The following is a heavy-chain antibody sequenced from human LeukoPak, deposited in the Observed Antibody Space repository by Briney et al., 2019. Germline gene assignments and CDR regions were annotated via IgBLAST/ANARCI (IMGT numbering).Heavy chain of an antibody. V-gene: IGHV1-8*03. CDR3: ARLYSSGWSYYMDV. J-gene: IGHJ6*03. Sequence: ASVKVSCKASGYTSTSYDINWVRQATGQGLEWMGWMNPNSGNTGYARKFQGRVTITRNTSISTAYMELSSLRSEGTAVYYCARLYSSGWSYYMDVWGKGTTVTVSS. CDR2: MNPNSGNT. CDR1: GYTSTSYD. D-gene: IGHD6-19*01.